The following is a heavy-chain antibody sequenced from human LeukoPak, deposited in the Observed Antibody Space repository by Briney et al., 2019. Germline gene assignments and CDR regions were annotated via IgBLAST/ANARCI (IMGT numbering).Heavy chain of an antibody. Sequence: PSETLSLTCTVSSGSISTSNYYWGWVRQPPGKALEWIGNIFYSGSTYYSPSLKSRVTISLDTSKNQFSLKLISVTAADTAVYYCARHSGRYYGVGWFDPWGQGTLVTVSS. D-gene: IGHD1-26*01. CDR3: ARHSGRYYGVGWFDP. CDR1: SGSISTSNYY. V-gene: IGHV4-39*01. CDR2: IFYSGST. J-gene: IGHJ5*02.